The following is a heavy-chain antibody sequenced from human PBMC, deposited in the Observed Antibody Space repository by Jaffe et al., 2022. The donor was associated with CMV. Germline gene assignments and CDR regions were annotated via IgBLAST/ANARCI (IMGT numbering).Heavy chain of an antibody. D-gene: IGHD6-13*01. Sequence: QVQLQQWGAGLLKPSETLSLTCAVYGGSFSGYYWSWIRQPPGKGLEWIGEINHSGSTNYNPSLKSRVTISVDTSKNQFSLKLSSVTAADTAVYYCARGSRIAAAGTNWFDPWGQGTLVTVSS. J-gene: IGHJ5*02. CDR2: INHSGST. CDR3: ARGSRIAAAGTNWFDP. V-gene: IGHV4-34*01. CDR1: GGSFSGYY.